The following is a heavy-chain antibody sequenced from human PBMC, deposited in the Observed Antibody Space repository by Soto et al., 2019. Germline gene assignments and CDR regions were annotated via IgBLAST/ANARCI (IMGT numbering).Heavy chain of an antibody. Sequence: EVQLVESGGDLVQPGGSLRLSCAASGFTFRTYWMSWVRQAPGRGLEWLANIKPDGSEKYYVASVKGRFTISRENAETSLYLQLNSLRAEDAAIYFCARDVAARTADYWGQGTLVPVSS. CDR1: GFTFRTYW. D-gene: IGHD6-6*01. CDR2: IKPDGSEK. CDR3: ARDVAARTADY. V-gene: IGHV3-7*05. J-gene: IGHJ4*02.